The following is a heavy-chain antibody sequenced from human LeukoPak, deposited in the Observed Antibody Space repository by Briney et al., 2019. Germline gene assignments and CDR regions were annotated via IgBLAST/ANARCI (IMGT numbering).Heavy chain of an antibody. CDR3: ARDPLGYSSTNFDY. CDR1: GFTFSSYE. CDR2: ISSSGSTI. D-gene: IGHD6-13*01. J-gene: IGHJ4*02. V-gene: IGHV3-48*03. Sequence: GGSLRLSCAAPGFTFSSYEMNWVRQAPGKGLEWVSYISSSGSTIYYADSVKGRFTISRDNAKNSLYLQMNSLRAEDTAVYYCARDPLGYSSTNFDYWGQGTLVTVSS.